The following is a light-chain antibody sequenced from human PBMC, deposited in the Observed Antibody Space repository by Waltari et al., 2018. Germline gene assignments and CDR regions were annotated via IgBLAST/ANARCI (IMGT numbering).Light chain of an antibody. CDR1: QSISSY. J-gene: IGKJ1*01. CDR2: TAS. Sequence: DIQMTQSPSSLSASVGDRVTITCRASQSISSYLNWYQQKPGKAPKLLIYTASSLQSGVPSRFSGSGSGTDFTLTISSLQPEDFAIYYCQQSYSPPRTFGQGTKVEI. CDR3: QQSYSPPRT. V-gene: IGKV1-39*01.